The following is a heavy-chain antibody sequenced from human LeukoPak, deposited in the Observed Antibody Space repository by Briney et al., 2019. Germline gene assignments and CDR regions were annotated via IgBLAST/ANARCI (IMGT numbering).Heavy chain of an antibody. D-gene: IGHD3-22*01. CDR3: ARDRGYYYDSSEDFDY. CDR1: GGSISSGGYS. Sequence: PSETLSLTCAVSGGSISSGGYSWSWVRQPPGKGLEWIGYIYHSGSTYYNPSLKSRVTISVDTSKNQFSLKLSSVTAADTAVYYCARDRGYYYDSSEDFDYWGQGTLVTVSS. CDR2: IYHSGST. V-gene: IGHV4-30-2*01. J-gene: IGHJ4*02.